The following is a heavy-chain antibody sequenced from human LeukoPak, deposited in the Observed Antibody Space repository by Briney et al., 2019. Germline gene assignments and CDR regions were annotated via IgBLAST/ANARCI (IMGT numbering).Heavy chain of an antibody. CDR1: GFSFSNYA. CDR3: ARRRDGYNIDY. Sequence: GGSLRLSCAASGFSFSNYAMHWVRQAPGKGLEWVAVLWFDGSEEYYADSVKGRFTISRDNSKNTLYLQMNSLRAEDTAVYYCARRRDGYNIDYWGQGTLVTVSS. D-gene: IGHD5-24*01. CDR2: LWFDGSEE. V-gene: IGHV3-33*01. J-gene: IGHJ4*02.